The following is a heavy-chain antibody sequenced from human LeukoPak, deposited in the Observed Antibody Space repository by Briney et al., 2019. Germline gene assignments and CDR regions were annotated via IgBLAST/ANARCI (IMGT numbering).Heavy chain of an antibody. CDR2: IRTKTDGGTT. CDR3: MTGGPRRH. Sequence: GGSLRLSCAASGFTFDTDWMNWFRQAPGKGLEWVGLIRTKTDGGTTDSAAPVKGRFAISRDDSRNMLFLQMNSLKTEDTGVYYCMTGGPRRHWGQGTLVTVSS. J-gene: IGHJ4*02. CDR1: GFTFDTDW. V-gene: IGHV3-15*01. D-gene: IGHD3-16*01.